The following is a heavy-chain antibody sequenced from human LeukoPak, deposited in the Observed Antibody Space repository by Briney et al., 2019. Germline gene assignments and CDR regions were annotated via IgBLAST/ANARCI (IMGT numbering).Heavy chain of an antibody. CDR1: GFSLSTSGVG. Sequence: SGPTLVKPTQTLTLTCTFSGFSLSTSGVGVGWIRQPPGKALEWLALIYWDDDKRYSPSLKSRLTITKDTSKNQVVLTMTNMDPVDTATYYCAHSPPSLMVYVPWFDPWGQGTLVIVSS. V-gene: IGHV2-5*02. D-gene: IGHD2-8*01. J-gene: IGHJ5*02. CDR3: AHSPPSLMVYVPWFDP. CDR2: IYWDDDK.